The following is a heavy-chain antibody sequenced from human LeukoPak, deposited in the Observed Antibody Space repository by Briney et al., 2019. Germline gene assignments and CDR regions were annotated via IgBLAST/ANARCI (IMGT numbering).Heavy chain of an antibody. Sequence: SETLSHTCTFSGGSIISFYWSWIRPVPGKGGEGVGYIFYTGTTYYNPSLKSRVTLSVPPSKTQFSLRLRSVTPAGTARDSFARESEAVAGPADNWFDPCGQGTLVTVSS. V-gene: IGHV4-59*01. D-gene: IGHD6-19*01. CDR1: GGSIISFY. J-gene: IGHJ5*02. CDR3: ARESEAVAGPADNWFDP. CDR2: IFYTGTT.